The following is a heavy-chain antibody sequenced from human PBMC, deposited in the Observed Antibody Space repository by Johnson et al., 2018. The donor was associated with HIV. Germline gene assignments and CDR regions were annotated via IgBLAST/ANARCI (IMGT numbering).Heavy chain of an antibody. CDR1: GFTFDDSG. J-gene: IGHJ3*02. CDR3: AKEEGIAAAGGAFDI. CDR2: INWNGGST. V-gene: IGHV3-20*04. D-gene: IGHD6-13*01. Sequence: VQLVESGGGVVRPGGSLRLSCAASGFTFDDSGMSWVRQAPGKGLEWVSGINWNGGSTGYADSVKGRFTISRDNSKNTLYLQMNSLRAEDTAVYYCAKEEGIAAAGGAFDIWGQGTMVTVSS.